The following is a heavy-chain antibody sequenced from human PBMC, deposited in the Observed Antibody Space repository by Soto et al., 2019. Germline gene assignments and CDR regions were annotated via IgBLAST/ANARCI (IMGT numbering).Heavy chain of an antibody. J-gene: IGHJ4*02. CDR1: GFTFSSYG. CDR2: ISYDGSNK. CDR3: AKVSGRRYFDWLLSEIDY. V-gene: IGHV3-30*18. D-gene: IGHD3-9*01. Sequence: GGSLRLSCAASGFTFSSYGMHWVRQAPGKGLEWVAVISYDGSNKYYADSVKGRFTISRDNSKNTLYLQMNSLRAEDTAVYYCAKVSGRRYFDWLLSEIDYWGQGTLVTVSS.